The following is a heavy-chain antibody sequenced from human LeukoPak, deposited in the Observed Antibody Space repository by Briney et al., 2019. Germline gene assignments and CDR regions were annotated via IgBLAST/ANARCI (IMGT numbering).Heavy chain of an antibody. Sequence: PGGSLRLSCAASGFTFSSYSMNWVCQAPGKGLEWVSSICSGSSYIYYADSLKGRFTISRDNAKTSMYLQMNSLRAEDTAVYYCARVHVGAIPTPRDAFDIWGQGTMVTVSS. D-gene: IGHD1-26*01. J-gene: IGHJ3*02. CDR2: ICSGSSYI. CDR1: GFTFSSYS. V-gene: IGHV3-21*01. CDR3: ARVHVGAIPTPRDAFDI.